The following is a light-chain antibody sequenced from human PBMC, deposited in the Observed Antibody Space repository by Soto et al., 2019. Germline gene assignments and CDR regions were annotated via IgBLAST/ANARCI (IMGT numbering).Light chain of an antibody. V-gene: IGLV2-14*01. CDR1: SSDVGGYNY. J-gene: IGLJ1*01. CDR2: DVS. CDR3: SSYTSSSTSAYV. Sequence: QSALTQPASVSGSPGQSITISCTGTSSDVGGYNYVSWYQQHPGKAPKLMIYDVSNRPSGVSNRFSGSKSGNTASLTISGLQADDDADYYCSSYTSSSTSAYVFGTGTKVTVL.